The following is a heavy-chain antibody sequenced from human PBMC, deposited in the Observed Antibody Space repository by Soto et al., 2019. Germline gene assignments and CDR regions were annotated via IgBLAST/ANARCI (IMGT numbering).Heavy chain of an antibody. V-gene: IGHV1-18*04. Sequence: ASVKVSCKASGYTFTGYYMHWVRQAPGQGLEWMGWISAYNGNTNYAQKLQGRVTMTTDTSTSTAYMELRSLRSDDTAVYYCARDRVLEAFDIWGQGTMVTVSS. J-gene: IGHJ3*02. CDR3: ARDRVLEAFDI. CDR2: ISAYNGNT. D-gene: IGHD3-3*01. CDR1: GYTFTGYY.